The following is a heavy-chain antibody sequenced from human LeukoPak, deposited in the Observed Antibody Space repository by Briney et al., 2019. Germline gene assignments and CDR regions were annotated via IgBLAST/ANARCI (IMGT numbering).Heavy chain of an antibody. Sequence: SVKVSCKASGGTFSSYAISWVRQAPGQGLEWMGRIIPILGLANYAQKFQGRVTITADKSTSTAYMELSSLRSEDTAVYYCARDHTASAFDIWGQGTMVTVSS. V-gene: IGHV1-69*04. CDR1: GGTFSSYA. J-gene: IGHJ3*02. CDR3: ARDHTASAFDI. CDR2: IIPILGLA.